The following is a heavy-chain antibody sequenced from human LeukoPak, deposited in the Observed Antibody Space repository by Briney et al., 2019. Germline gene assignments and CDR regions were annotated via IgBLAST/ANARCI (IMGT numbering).Heavy chain of an antibody. CDR1: GFTFSSYA. Sequence: GGSLRLSCAASGFTFSSYAMSWVRQAPGKGLEWVSAISGSGGSTYYADSVKGRFTISRDNSKNTLYLQMNSLRAEDTAVYYCAKVYSNRYYYYYYMDVWDKGTTVTVSS. V-gene: IGHV3-23*01. D-gene: IGHD4-11*01. CDR3: AKVYSNRYYYYYYMDV. CDR2: ISGSGGST. J-gene: IGHJ6*03.